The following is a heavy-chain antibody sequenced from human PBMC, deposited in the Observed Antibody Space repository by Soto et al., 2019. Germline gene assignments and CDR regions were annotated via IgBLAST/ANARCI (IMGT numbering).Heavy chain of an antibody. CDR2: IGAGSGNR. CDR1: GYTLTKYP. J-gene: IGHJ6*02. CDR3: ARGSQWSSSPLASYYYGMDV. D-gene: IGHD3-10*01. Sequence: GASVKVSCKASGYTLTKYPIHWVRQAPGERLERMGWIGAGSGNRRFSQKFQDRVTMTRDTPASTAYMELSSLRSEDTAVYYCARGSQWSSSPLASYYYGMDVWGQGTTVTVSS. V-gene: IGHV1-3*01.